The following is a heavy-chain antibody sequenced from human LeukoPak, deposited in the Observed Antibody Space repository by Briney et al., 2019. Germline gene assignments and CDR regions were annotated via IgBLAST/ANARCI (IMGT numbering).Heavy chain of an antibody. V-gene: IGHV2-70*11. D-gene: IGHD3-10*01. J-gene: IGHJ6*02. CDR2: IDWDDDK. Sequence: SGPALVKPTQTLTLTCTFSGFSLSTSGMCVSWIRQPPGKALEWLARIDWDDDKYYSTSLKTRLTISKDTSKNQVVLTMTNMDPVDTATYYCARLTRITMVRGVTNYYYYGMDVWGQGTTVTVSS. CDR1: GFSLSTSGMC. CDR3: ARLTRITMVRGVTNYYYYGMDV.